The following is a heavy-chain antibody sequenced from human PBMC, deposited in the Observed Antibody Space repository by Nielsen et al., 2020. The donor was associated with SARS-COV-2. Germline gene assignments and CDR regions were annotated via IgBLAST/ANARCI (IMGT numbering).Heavy chain of an antibody. J-gene: IGHJ4*02. Sequence: SEILSLTCTVSGCSVSSGRYYWSWLRQPPGKGLEWIGYIYYSGSTNYNPSLKSRVTISVDTSKNQFSLKLSSVTAADTAVYYCARIGYYQPGFFDYWGQGTLVTVSS. V-gene: IGHV4-61*01. CDR2: IYYSGST. D-gene: IGHD2-15*01. CDR3: ARIGYYQPGFFDY. CDR1: GCSVSSGRYY.